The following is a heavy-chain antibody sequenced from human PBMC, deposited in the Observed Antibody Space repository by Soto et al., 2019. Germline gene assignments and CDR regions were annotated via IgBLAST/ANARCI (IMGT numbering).Heavy chain of an antibody. V-gene: IGHV1-8*01. D-gene: IGHD7-27*01. CDR2: MNPNSGNT. CDR1: GYTFTSYD. CDR3: ARSPRNWGFDY. Sequence: QVQLVQSGAEVKKPGASVKVSCKASGYTFTSYDINWVRQATGQGFEWMGWMNPNSGNTGYAQKFQGRVTMTRDTSITTAYLELSSLTSEDTAAYFCARSPRNWGFDYWGQGTLVTVSS. J-gene: IGHJ4*02.